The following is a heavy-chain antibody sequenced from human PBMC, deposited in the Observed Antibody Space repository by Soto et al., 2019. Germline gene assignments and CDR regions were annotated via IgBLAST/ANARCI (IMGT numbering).Heavy chain of an antibody. Sequence: ASVKVSCKASGGTFSRYAIRWVRQAPGQGLEWMGGIIPILGTTDYAEKFQGRVTITADKSTSTAYMELTSLRPEDTAVYYCARARDSSHLDYWGQGTPVTVSS. CDR2: IIPILGTT. CDR3: ARARDSSHLDY. CDR1: GGTFSRYA. D-gene: IGHD3-22*01. V-gene: IGHV1-69*06. J-gene: IGHJ4*02.